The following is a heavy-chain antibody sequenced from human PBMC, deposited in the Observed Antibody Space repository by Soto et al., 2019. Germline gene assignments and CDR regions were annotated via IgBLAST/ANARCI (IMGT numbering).Heavy chain of an antibody. CDR3: ARDSVPPLDY. Sequence: EVQLLESGGELVQPGGSVRLSCAASGFTFIKFAMTWVRQSPVKGLEWVSGISGSGSNTVYADSVKGRFTISRDNSMNSLYLQINSLRVDETFVYYCARDSVPPLDYWGQGTPVTVSS. J-gene: IGHJ4*02. V-gene: IGHV3-23*01. CDR1: GFTFIKFA. CDR2: ISGSGSNT.